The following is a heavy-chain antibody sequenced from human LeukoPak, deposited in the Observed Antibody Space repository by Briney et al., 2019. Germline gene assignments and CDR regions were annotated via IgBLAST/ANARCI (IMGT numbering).Heavy chain of an antibody. V-gene: IGHV4-61*01. Sequence: PSETLSLTCTVSGGSISSSSYYWSWIRQPPGKGLEWIGYIYYSGSTNYNPSLKSRVTISVDTSKNQFSLKLSSVTAADTAVYYCARVSGAGYDGRGVFDYWGQGTLVTVSS. CDR1: GGSISSSSYY. CDR3: ARVSGAGYDGRGVFDY. CDR2: IYYSGST. J-gene: IGHJ4*02. D-gene: IGHD2-8*02.